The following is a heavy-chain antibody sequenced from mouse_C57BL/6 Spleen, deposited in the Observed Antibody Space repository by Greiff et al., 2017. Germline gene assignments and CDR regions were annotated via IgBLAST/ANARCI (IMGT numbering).Heavy chain of an antibody. CDR2: INPSNGGT. V-gene: IGHV1-53*01. CDR1: GYTFTSYW. CDR3: AGSPITTIVAHFDY. Sequence: VQLQQPGTELVKPGASVKLSCKASGYTFTSYWMHWVKQRPGQGLEWIGNINPSNGGTNYNEKFKSKATLTVDTSSSTAYMQLSSLTSEDSAVYYCAGSPITTIVAHFDYWGQGTTLTVSS. J-gene: IGHJ2*01. D-gene: IGHD1-1*01.